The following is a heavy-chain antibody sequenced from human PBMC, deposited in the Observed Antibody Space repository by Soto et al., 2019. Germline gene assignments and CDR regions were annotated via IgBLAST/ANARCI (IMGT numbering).Heavy chain of an antibody. V-gene: IGHV3-15*01. D-gene: IGHD3-10*01. CDR3: TTELLAYGSGTAYYFDF. CDR1: GFTFTNAW. CDR2: IKSKTDGGTT. Sequence: EVQLVESGGGLVKPGGSLRLSCAASGFTFTNAWMNWVRQAPGKGLEWVGRIKSKTDGGTTDYAAPVKGRFTISRDDSKNTLYLLMNSLKTEDTAVYYCTTELLAYGSGTAYYFDFWGQGTLVTVSS. J-gene: IGHJ4*02.